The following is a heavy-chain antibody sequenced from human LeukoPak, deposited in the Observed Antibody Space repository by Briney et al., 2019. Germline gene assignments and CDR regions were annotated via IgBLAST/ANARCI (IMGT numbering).Heavy chain of an antibody. Sequence: PGGSLRLSCAASGFTFSSYSVNWVRQAPGKGLEWVSSISSSSSYIYYADSVKGRFTISRDNAKNSLYLQMNSLRAEDTAVYYCQGSSSGYSYGDYWGQGTLVTVSS. J-gene: IGHJ4*02. D-gene: IGHD5-18*01. CDR2: ISSSSSYI. V-gene: IGHV3-21*01. CDR1: GFTFSSYS. CDR3: QGSSSGYSYGDY.